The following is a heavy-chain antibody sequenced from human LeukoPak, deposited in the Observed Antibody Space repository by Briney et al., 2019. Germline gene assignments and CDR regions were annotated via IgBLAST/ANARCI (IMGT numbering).Heavy chain of an antibody. J-gene: IGHJ6*03. CDR3: ARYPGYYYYYMDV. CDR1: GDSISSGSYY. CDR2: IYTSGSI. V-gene: IGHV4-61*02. Sequence: PSETLSLTCTVSGDSISSGSYYWSWIRQPAGKGLEWIGRIYTSGSINDNPALKSRVTISVDTSKNQFSLKLSSVTAADTAVYYCARYPGYYYYYMDVWGKGTTVTISS.